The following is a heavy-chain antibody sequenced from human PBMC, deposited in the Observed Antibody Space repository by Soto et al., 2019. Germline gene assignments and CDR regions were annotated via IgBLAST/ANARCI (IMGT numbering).Heavy chain of an antibody. Sequence: PGGSLRRSCATSGFSFNDYAMYWVRQAPGQGLEWVAIISSDGHHQFYLDNLRGRFTVSRDNSKNTLYLQMNSLRPEDTAVYYCSRGTYYPQSSGLHADYWGPGTVVTVSS. J-gene: IGHJ4*02. D-gene: IGHD3-22*01. CDR2: ISSDGHHQ. CDR1: GFSFNDYA. CDR3: SRGTYYPQSSGLHADY. V-gene: IGHV3-30*03.